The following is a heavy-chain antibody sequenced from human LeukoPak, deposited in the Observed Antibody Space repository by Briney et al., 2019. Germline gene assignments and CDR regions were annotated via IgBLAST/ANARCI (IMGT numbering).Heavy chain of an antibody. D-gene: IGHD3-22*01. CDR2: INTNTGNP. Sequence: ASVKVSCKASGYTFTSYAMHWVRQAPGQRLEWMGWINTNTGNPTYAQGFTGRFVFSLDTSVSTAYLQISSLKAEDTAVYYCARVVDYYDSSGPRGWDAFDIWGQGTMVTVSS. V-gene: IGHV7-4-1*02. CDR3: ARVVDYYDSSGPRGWDAFDI. J-gene: IGHJ3*02. CDR1: GYTFTSYA.